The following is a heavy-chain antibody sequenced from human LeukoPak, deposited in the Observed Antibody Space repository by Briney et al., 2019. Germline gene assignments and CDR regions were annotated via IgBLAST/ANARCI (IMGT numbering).Heavy chain of an antibody. V-gene: IGHV1-69*01. D-gene: IGHD6-19*01. Sequence: IXXVRQAPGQGLEWMGGIIPIFGTANYAQKFQGRVTITADESTSTAYMELSSLRSEDTAVYYCARVSGIAVAGTQPVYYFDYWGQGTLVTVSS. CDR2: IIPIFGTA. J-gene: IGHJ4*02. CDR3: ARVSGIAVAGTQPVYYFDY.